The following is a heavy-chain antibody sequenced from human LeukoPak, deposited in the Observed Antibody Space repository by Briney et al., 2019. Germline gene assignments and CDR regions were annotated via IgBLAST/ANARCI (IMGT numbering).Heavy chain of an antibody. CDR1: GGSISSYY. J-gene: IGHJ4*01. CDR3: ARAGDIVATGYFDY. Sequence: SETLSLTCTVSGGSISSYYWSWIRQPPGKGLEWIGYIYYSGSTNYNPSLKSRVTISVDTSKNQFSLKLSSVTAADTAVYYCARAGDIVATGYFDYWGQGTLVTVYS. D-gene: IGHD5-12*01. V-gene: IGHV4-59*01. CDR2: IYYSGST.